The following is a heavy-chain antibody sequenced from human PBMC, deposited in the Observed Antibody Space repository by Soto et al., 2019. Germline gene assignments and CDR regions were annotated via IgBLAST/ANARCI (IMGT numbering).Heavy chain of an antibody. Sequence: PSETLSLTCAVSGDSITTSKWWSWVRQSPGKGLEWIGEIYHSGSTNYNPSLKNRVTISVDTSKNQFSLKLNSMTAADTAVYYCARHNYGSGSTYFDYWGQGTLVTVSS. V-gene: IGHV4-4*02. CDR3: ARHNYGSGSTYFDY. CDR2: IYHSGST. D-gene: IGHD3-10*01. CDR1: GDSITTSKW. J-gene: IGHJ4*02.